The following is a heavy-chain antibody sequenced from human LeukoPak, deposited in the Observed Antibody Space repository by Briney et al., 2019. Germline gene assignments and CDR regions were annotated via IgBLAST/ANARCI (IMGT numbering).Heavy chain of an antibody. J-gene: IGHJ4*02. V-gene: IGHV3-74*01. CDR1: GFIFSSYW. CDR2: INSDGSTT. CDR3: ARGAGSSWSGLIDY. Sequence: GGSLRLSCAASGFIFSSYWMHWVRQAPGKGLVWVSRINSDGSTTTYADSVKGRFTISRDNAKNTLYLQMNSLRAEDTAVYYCARGAGSSWSGLIDYWGQGTLSPSPQ. D-gene: IGHD6-13*01.